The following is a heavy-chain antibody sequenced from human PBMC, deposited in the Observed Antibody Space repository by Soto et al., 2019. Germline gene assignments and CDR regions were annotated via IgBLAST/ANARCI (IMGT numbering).Heavy chain of an antibody. J-gene: IGHJ6*03. CDR2: INAGNGNT. D-gene: IGHD2-2*01. V-gene: IGHV1-3*01. Sequence: ASVKVSCKASGYTFTSYAMHWVRQAPGQRLEWMGWINAGNGNTKYSQKFQGRVTITRDTSASTAYMELSSLRSEDTAVYYCARDGIVVVPADGENYYYYMDVWGKGTTVTVSS. CDR1: GYTFTSYA. CDR3: ARDGIVVVPADGENYYYYMDV.